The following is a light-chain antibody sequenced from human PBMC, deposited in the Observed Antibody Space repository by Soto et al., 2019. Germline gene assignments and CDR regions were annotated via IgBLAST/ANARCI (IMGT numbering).Light chain of an antibody. V-gene: IGKV3-11*01. CDR1: QSVGSS. CDR2: DSS. J-gene: IGKJ4*01. CDR3: QQRSSCPLT. Sequence: EIVLTQSPATLSLSPGERATLSCRTSQSVGSSLAWYQQKPGQPPRLLIYDSSNRATGIPGRFSGSGSGTDFTLTISSLEPEDFAVYYCQQRSSCPLTFGGGTKVDIK.